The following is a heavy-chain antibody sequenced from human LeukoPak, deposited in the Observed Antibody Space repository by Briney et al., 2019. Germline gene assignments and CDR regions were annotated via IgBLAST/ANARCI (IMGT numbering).Heavy chain of an antibody. CDR2: ISGSGSST. CDR3: AKISGYYKSLDY. Sequence: GGSLRLPCAASGFTFGSYAMSWVRQAPGKGLEWVSSISGSGSSTYYADSVKGRFTISTDNSKNTLYLQMNSLRAEDTAVYYCAKISGYYKSLDYWGQGTLVTVSS. D-gene: IGHD3-22*01. V-gene: IGHV3-23*01. CDR1: GFTFGSYA. J-gene: IGHJ4*02.